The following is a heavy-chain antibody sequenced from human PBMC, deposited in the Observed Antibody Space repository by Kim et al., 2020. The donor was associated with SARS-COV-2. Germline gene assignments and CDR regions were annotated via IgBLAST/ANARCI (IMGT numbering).Heavy chain of an antibody. CDR1: GFTFSSYA. J-gene: IGHJ6*02. CDR3: AKVWGQLVAYYYGMDV. D-gene: IGHD6-6*01. CDR2: ISGSGGST. Sequence: GGSLRLSCAASGFTFSSYAMSWVRQAPGKGLEWVSAISGSGGSTYYADSVKGRFTISRDNSKNTLYLQMNSLRAEDTAVYYCAKVWGQLVAYYYGMDVWGQGTTVTVSS. V-gene: IGHV3-23*01.